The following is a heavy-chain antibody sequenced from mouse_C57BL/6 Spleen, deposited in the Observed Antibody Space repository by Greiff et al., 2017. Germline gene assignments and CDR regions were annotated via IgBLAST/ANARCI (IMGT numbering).Heavy chain of an antibody. CDR3: AIRRELSWFGY. CDR2: ISYDGSN. J-gene: IGHJ2*01. CDR1: GYSITSGYY. V-gene: IGHV3-6*01. D-gene: IGHD4-1*01. Sequence: EVQLVESGPGLVKPSQSLSLTCSVTGYSITSGYYWNWIRQFPGNKLEWMGYISYDGSNNYKPSLKNRISITRDTSKHQFFLKLNSVTTEDTATYYCAIRRELSWFGYWGPGTTLTVSS.